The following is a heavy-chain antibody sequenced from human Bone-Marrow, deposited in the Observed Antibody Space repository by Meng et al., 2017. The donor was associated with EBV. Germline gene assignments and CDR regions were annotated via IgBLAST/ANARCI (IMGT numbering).Heavy chain of an antibody. D-gene: IGHD3-10*01. Sequence: QVQGEQAGAEGRRPGAAVKVACKTSGGPFNSDAISWVRQAPGQGLEWLGGLIPMFGAPNYAQKFQGRVTITADASTSTHYMELSSLRSEDTAVYYCASESGRGYTPDYWGQGTLVTVSS. CDR2: LIPMFGAP. V-gene: IGHV1-69*01. CDR3: ASESGRGYTPDY. J-gene: IGHJ4*02. CDR1: GGPFNSDA.